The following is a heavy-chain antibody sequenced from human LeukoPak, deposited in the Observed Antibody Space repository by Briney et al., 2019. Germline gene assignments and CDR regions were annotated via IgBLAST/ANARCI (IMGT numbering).Heavy chain of an antibody. CDR3: ARFNAGIQILDY. CDR1: GFPFSSYA. D-gene: IGHD2/OR15-2a*01. J-gene: IGHJ4*02. V-gene: IGHV3-30*04. CDR2: ISYDGSNR. Sequence: GGSLRLFCSASGFPFSSYAMHWVRQAPGKGLEGVAVISYDGSNRYYADSVKGRFTISRDNSKNTLYLQMNSLRAEDTAVYYCARFNAGIQILDYWGQGTLVTVSS.